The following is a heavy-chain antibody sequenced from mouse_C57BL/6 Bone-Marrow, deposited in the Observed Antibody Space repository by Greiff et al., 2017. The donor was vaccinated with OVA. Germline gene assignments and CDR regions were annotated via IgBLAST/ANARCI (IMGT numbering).Heavy chain of an antibody. CDR2: IDPENGDT. CDR1: GFNIKDDY. V-gene: IGHV14-4*01. J-gene: IGHJ3*01. Sequence: VQLQQSGAELVRPGASVKLSCTASGFNIKDDYMHWVKQRPEQGLEWIGWIDPENGDTDYASKFQGKATITADTSSNTAYLQLSSLTSEDTAVYYCTTKSTWFAYWGQGTLVTVSA. D-gene: IGHD5-1*01. CDR3: TTKSTWFAY.